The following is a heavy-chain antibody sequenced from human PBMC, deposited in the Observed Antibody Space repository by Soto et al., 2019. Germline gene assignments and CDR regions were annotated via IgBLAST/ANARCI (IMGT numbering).Heavy chain of an antibody. D-gene: IGHD3-9*01. CDR1: GFTFTVYA. CDR2: ISSDGTKT. CDR3: VNILMQHDSEGG. V-gene: IGHV3-64D*08. J-gene: IGHJ4*02. Sequence: EVQMVASGGDLVQPGSSLRLSCLASGFTFTVYAFHWVRQAPGKGLEFVAAISSDGTKTYYAESVKGRFTISRDTSKNTLFLQMNRLRAEDTAVYYCVNILMQHDSEGGWGQGTLVTVSS.